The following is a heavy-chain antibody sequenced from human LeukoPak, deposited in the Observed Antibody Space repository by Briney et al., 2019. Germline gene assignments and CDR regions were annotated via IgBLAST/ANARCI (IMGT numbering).Heavy chain of an antibody. Sequence: GGSLRLSCAASGFTVSSNYMNWVRQAPGKGLEWVSVIYGGGNIYYADSVKGRFTISRDNSKNTLYLQMNSLRAEDTAVYYCARAPLVGATRPFDYWGQGTLVTVSS. CDR1: GFTVSSNY. J-gene: IGHJ4*02. CDR2: IYGGGNI. V-gene: IGHV3-53*01. D-gene: IGHD1-26*01. CDR3: ARAPLVGATRPFDY.